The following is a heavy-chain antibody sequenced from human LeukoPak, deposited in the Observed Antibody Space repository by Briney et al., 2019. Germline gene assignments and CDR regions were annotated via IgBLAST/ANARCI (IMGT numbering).Heavy chain of an antibody. D-gene: IGHD2-15*01. Sequence: ASVKVSCKVSGYTLTELSMHWVRQAPGKGLEWMGGFDPEDGETIYAQKFQGRVTMTEHTSTDTAYMELTSLRSEGTAVYYCATVGYCSGGSCQLPFDYWGQGTLVTVSS. J-gene: IGHJ4*02. V-gene: IGHV1-24*01. CDR1: GYTLTELS. CDR2: FDPEDGET. CDR3: ATVGYCSGGSCQLPFDY.